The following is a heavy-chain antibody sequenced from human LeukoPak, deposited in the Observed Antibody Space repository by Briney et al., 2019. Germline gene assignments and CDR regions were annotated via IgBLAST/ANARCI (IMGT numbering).Heavy chain of an antibody. D-gene: IGHD5-12*01. CDR3: ARAWGGSVATSPAGY. J-gene: IGHJ4*02. CDR1: GYTFTGYY. V-gene: IGHV1-2*02. CDR2: INPNSGGT. Sequence: ASVKVSCKASGYTFTGYYMHWVRQAPGQGLEWMGWINPNSGGTNYAQKFQGRVTMTRDTPISTAYMELSRLRSDDTAVYYCARAWGGSVATSPAGYWGQGTLVTVSS.